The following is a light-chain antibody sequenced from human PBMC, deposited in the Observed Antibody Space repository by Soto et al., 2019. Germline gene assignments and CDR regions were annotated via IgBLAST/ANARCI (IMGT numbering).Light chain of an antibody. CDR1: QSVSNN. CDR3: QQYNNWPRT. CDR2: GTS. V-gene: IGKV3-15*01. Sequence: EIVMTQSPATLSVSPGERATLSCRASQSVSNNLAWYQQKPGQAPRLLIYGTSTRATGIPARFSGSGSGTEFTLTIPSLQSEDFAIYYCQQYNNWPRTFGQGTKVDIK. J-gene: IGKJ1*01.